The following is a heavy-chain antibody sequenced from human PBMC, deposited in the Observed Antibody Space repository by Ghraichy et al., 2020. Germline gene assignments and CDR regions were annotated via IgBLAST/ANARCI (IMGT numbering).Heavy chain of an antibody. J-gene: IGHJ1*01. CDR3: ARGGGYLN. Sequence: ESLNISCTISGGPIGNYYWNWIRQSPGKGLEWIARIHYTGSTNYNPSLESRVGISLDTSRNHVSLQLTSVTAADTAVYYCARGGGYLNWGQGILVTVSS. CDR2: IHYTGST. V-gene: IGHV4-59*01. CDR1: GGPIGNYY. D-gene: IGHD3-22*01.